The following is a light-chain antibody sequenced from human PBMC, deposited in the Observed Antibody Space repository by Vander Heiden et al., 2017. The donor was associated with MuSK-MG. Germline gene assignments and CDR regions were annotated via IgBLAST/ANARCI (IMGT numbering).Light chain of an antibody. J-gene: IGLJ2*01. V-gene: IGLV2-23*01. CDR3: CSYAGSRTVI. CDR2: EGS. Sequence: SALTQPASVSGSPGQSITISCTGTNSDVGSYNLVSWYQQHPGKVPKLIIYEGSKRPSGISNRFSGSKSANTASLTISGLQAEDEADYYCCSYAGSRTVIFGGGTKVTVL. CDR1: NSDVGSYNL.